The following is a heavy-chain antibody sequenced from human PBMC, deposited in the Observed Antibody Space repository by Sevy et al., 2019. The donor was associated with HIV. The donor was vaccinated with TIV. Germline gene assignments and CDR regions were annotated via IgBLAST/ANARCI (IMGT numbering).Heavy chain of an antibody. D-gene: IGHD6-6*01. CDR2: ISYDGSNK. CDR1: GFTFSSYA. CDR3: AGLYSSSSWKSY. J-gene: IGHJ4*02. V-gene: IGHV3-30-3*01. Sequence: GGSLRLSCAASGFTFSSYAMHWVRQAPGKGLEWVAVISYDGSNKYYADSVKGRFTISRDNSKNTLYLQMNSLRAEDTAVFYCAGLYSSSSWKSYWGQGTRVTVSS.